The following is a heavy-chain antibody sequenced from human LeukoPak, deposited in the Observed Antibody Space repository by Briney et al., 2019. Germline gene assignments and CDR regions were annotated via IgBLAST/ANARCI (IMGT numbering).Heavy chain of an antibody. V-gene: IGHV3-21*01. CDR3: ARDGHRYSSSPPDY. CDR1: GFTFSSYS. J-gene: IGHJ4*02. D-gene: IGHD6-6*01. Sequence: GGSLRLSCAASGFTFSSYSMNWVRQAPGKGLEWVSSISSSSSYIYYADSVKGRFTISRDNAKNSLYLQMNSLRAEDTAVYYCARDGHRYSSSPPDYWGQGTLVTVSS. CDR2: ISSSSSYI.